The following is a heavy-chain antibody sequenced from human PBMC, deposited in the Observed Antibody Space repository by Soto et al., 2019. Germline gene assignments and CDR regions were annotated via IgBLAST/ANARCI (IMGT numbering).Heavy chain of an antibody. CDR2: ISSSSSFR. V-gene: IGHV3-21*02. D-gene: IGHD2-21*01. CDR1: GFTFTNHN. CDR3: ARDPPLSVLVVVATDDF. Sequence: EVQLVESGGGLVKPGGSLRLSCAASGFTFTNHNMNWVRQAPGKGLEWVSSISSSSSFRNYADSVKGRFSISRDNDKNSVYLQMDSLRAEDTAVYYCARDPPLSVLVVVATDDFWGQGTLVTVSS. J-gene: IGHJ4*02.